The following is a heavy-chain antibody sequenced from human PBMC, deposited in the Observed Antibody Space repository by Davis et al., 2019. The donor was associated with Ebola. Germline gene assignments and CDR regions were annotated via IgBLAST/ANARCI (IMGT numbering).Heavy chain of an antibody. D-gene: IGHD4-17*01. J-gene: IGHJ4*02. CDR2: IYPGDSDT. CDR1: GDTFATSW. CDR3: ATQYDYAIYN. V-gene: IGHV5-51*01. Sequence: GESLKISCKGSGDTFATSWIAWVRQMPGKGLEWMGIIYPGDSDTGYSPSFQGQVTMSVDKSIYTAYLQWSSLKTSDTAIYYCATQYDYAIYNWGQGTLVTVSS.